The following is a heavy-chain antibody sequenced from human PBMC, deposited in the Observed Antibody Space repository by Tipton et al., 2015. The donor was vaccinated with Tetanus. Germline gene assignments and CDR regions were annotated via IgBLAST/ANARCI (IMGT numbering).Heavy chain of an antibody. CDR3: ARGGRDAYNNPLGAFDV. V-gene: IGHV4-34*01. J-gene: IGHJ3*01. Sequence: TLSLICTVSGGSFSLYYWNWVRQSPGKGLEWIGEISHSGSSSYSPSLKSRVTISVDTSKNQFSLRLRSAAAADTAVYYCARGGRDAYNNPLGAFDVWGRGTTVTVSS. CDR1: GGSFSLYY. CDR2: ISHSGSS. D-gene: IGHD5-24*01.